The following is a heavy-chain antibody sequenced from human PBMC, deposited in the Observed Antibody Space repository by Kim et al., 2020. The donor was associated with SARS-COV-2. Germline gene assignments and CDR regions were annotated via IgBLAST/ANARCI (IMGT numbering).Heavy chain of an antibody. CDR3: AGVIAARDGDY. Sequence: GGSLRLSCAASGFTFSSYAMSWVRQAPGKGLEWVSAISGSGGSTYYADSVKGRFTISRDNAKNTLYLQMNSLRAEDTAVYYCAGVIAARDGDYWGQGTLVTVSS. CDR2: ISGSGGST. CDR1: GFTFSSYA. V-gene: IGHV3-23*01. D-gene: IGHD6-6*01. J-gene: IGHJ4*02.